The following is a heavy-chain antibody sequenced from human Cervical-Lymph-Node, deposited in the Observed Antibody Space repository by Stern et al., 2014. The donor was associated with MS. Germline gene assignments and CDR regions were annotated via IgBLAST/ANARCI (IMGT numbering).Heavy chain of an antibody. V-gene: IGHV3-30*18. CDR3: AKSGQFDDYGDYFDY. J-gene: IGHJ4*02. CDR2: ISYDGSNK. D-gene: IGHD4-17*01. CDR1: GFTFSSYG. Sequence: VQLVESGGGVVQPGRSLRLSCAASGFTFSSYGMHWVRQAPGKGLEWVAFISYDGSNKYYADSVKGRFTISRDNSKNTLYLQMNSLRAEDTAVYYCAKSGQFDDYGDYFDYWGQGTLVTVSS.